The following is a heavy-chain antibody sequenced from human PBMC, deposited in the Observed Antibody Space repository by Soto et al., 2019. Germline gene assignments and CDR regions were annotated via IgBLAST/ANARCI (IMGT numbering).Heavy chain of an antibody. CDR2: IYYSGST. Sequence: QLQLQESGPGLVKPSETLSLTCTVSGGSISSSSYYWGWIRQPPGKGLEWIGSIYYSGSTYYNPSLNSRVTISVDTSKNQCSLKLSSVTAADTAVYYCARDDIVVVPAAMPGDYWGQGTLVTVSS. V-gene: IGHV4-39*02. D-gene: IGHD2-2*01. J-gene: IGHJ4*02. CDR3: ARDDIVVVPAAMPGDY. CDR1: GGSISSSSYY.